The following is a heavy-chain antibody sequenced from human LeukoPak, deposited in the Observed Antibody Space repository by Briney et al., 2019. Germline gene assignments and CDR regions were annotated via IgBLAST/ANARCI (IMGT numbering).Heavy chain of an antibody. J-gene: IGHJ5*02. D-gene: IGHD4-11*01. CDR3: ARDFSSNYVGWFDP. CDR1: GGSISSGSYY. Sequence: SETLSLTCIVSGGSISSGSYYWSWIRQPAGKGLEWIGRIYTSGSTNYNPSLKSRVTISVDTSKNQLSLKLSSVTAADTAVYYCARDFSSNYVGWFDPWGQGALVTVSS. CDR2: IYTSGST. V-gene: IGHV4-61*02.